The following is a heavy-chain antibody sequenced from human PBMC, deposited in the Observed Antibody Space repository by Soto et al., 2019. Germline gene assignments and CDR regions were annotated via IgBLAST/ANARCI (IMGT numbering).Heavy chain of an antibody. V-gene: IGHV3-48*02. D-gene: IGHD6-19*01. CDR1: GFTFSVYS. CDR3: ARSVEGHFDY. J-gene: IGHJ4*02. Sequence: EVQLVESGGDLAQRGGSLRLSCVASGFTFSVYSMNWVRQAPGKGLEWFSYITSDTKTIKYADSVKGRFTISRDNAKNSVYLQMNSLRDEDTAVYYCARSVEGHFDYWGQGTVVTVSS. CDR2: ITSDTKTI.